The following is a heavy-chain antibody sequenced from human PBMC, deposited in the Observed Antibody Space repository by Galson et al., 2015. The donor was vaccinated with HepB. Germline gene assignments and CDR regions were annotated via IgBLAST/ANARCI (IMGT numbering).Heavy chain of an antibody. CDR2: IYYSGST. CDR1: GGSISSYY. V-gene: IGHV4-59*01. Sequence: SETLSLTCKVSGGSISSYYWSWIRQPPGKGLEWIGYIYYSGSTNYNPSLKSRVTISVDTSKNQFSLKLSSVTAADTAVYYCARGKDFWSGYYVGGQSNYAFDIWGQGTMVTVSS. J-gene: IGHJ3*02. CDR3: ARGKDFWSGYYVGGQSNYAFDI. D-gene: IGHD3-3*01.